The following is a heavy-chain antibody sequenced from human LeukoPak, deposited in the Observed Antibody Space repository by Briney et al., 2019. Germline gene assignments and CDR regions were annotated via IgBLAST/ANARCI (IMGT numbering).Heavy chain of an antibody. V-gene: IGHV4-59*01. CDR1: GGSISSYY. Sequence: PSETLSLTCTVSGGSISSYYWSWIRQPPGKGLEWIGYIYYSGSTNYNPSLKSRVTISVDTSKTQFSLKLSSVTAADTALCYCTRGSYGLASVWGQGTLVTVSS. D-gene: IGHD5-18*01. CDR3: TRGSYGLASV. J-gene: IGHJ4*02. CDR2: IYYSGST.